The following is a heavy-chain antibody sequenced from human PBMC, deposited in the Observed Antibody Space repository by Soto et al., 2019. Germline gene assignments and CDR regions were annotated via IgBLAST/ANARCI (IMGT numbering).Heavy chain of an antibody. CDR1: GYTITVLS. CDR3: ARHPERIAQIGWFDP. Sequence: NLSCQVSGYTITVLSMHLVRQAPGKGLEWVSYISSSSSTIYYADSVKGRFTISRDNAKNSLYLQMNSLRAEDTAVYYCARHPERIAQIGWFDPWGQGTLVTVSS. J-gene: IGHJ5*02. V-gene: IGHV3-48*01. D-gene: IGHD6-13*01. CDR2: ISSSSSTI.